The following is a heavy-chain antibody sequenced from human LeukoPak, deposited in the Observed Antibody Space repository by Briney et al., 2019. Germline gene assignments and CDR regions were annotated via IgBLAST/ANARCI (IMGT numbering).Heavy chain of an antibody. CDR1: GFTFDDYA. Sequence: PGGSLRLSCAASGFTFDDYAMHWVRQAPGKGLEWVSGISWNSGSIGYADSVKGRFTISRDNAKNSLYLQMNSLRAEDTALYYCAKARLRSAFDIWGQGTMVTVSS. CDR3: AKARLRSAFDI. D-gene: IGHD4-17*01. J-gene: IGHJ3*02. CDR2: ISWNSGSI. V-gene: IGHV3-9*01.